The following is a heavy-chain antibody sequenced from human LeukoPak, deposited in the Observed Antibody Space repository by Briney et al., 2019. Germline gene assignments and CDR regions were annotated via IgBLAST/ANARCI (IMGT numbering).Heavy chain of an antibody. Sequence: SETLSLTCAVYGGSFSGYYWSWIRQPPGKGLEWIGEINHSGSTNYNPSLKSRVTISVDTSKNQFSLKLSSVTAADPAFYYCGRALPQNTRIIMIVVVKGRYWFDPWGRETLVTVSS. V-gene: IGHV4-34*01. CDR2: INHSGST. D-gene: IGHD3-22*01. CDR1: GGSFSGYY. J-gene: IGHJ5*02. CDR3: GRALPQNTRIIMIVVVKGRYWFDP.